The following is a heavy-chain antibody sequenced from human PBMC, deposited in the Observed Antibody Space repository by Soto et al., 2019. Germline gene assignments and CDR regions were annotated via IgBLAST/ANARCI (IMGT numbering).Heavy chain of an antibody. Sequence: SETLSLTCTVSGGPISSSSYYWGWIRQPPGKGLEWIGSIYYSGSTYYNPSLKSRVTISVDTSKNQFSLKLSSVTAADTAVYYCARRRDCSSTRCKGSWFGPCRQGTLVTVSS. J-gene: IGHJ5*02. CDR3: ARRRDCSSTRCKGSWFGP. CDR1: GGPISSSSYY. CDR2: IYYSGST. V-gene: IGHV4-39*01. D-gene: IGHD2-2*01.